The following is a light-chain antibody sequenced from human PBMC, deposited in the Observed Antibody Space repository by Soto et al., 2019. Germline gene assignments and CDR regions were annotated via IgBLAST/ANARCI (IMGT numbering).Light chain of an antibody. CDR1: SSDVGGYNY. V-gene: IGLV2-11*01. CDR2: DVS. J-gene: IGLJ1*01. Sequence: QSALTQPRSVSGSPGQSVTISCTGTSSDVGGYNYVSWYQQNPVKAPKLMIYDVSKRPSGVPDRFSGSKSGNTASLTISGLQAEDEADYYCCSFAGSYIVVFGTGTKVTVL. CDR3: CSFAGSYIVV.